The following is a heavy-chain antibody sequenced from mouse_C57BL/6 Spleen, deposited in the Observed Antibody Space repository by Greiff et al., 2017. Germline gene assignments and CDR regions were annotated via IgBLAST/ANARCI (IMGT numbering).Heavy chain of an antibody. CDR3: ARGGLLWLRQDAMDY. V-gene: IGHV1-55*01. D-gene: IGHD2-2*01. Sequence: QVQLQQPGAELVKPGASVKMSCKASGYTFTSYWITWVKQRPGQGLEWIGDIYPGSGSTNYNEKFKSKATLTVDTSSSTAYMQLSSLTSEDSAVYYCARGGLLWLRQDAMDYWGQGTSVTVSS. CDR2: IYPGSGST. CDR1: GYTFTSYW. J-gene: IGHJ4*01.